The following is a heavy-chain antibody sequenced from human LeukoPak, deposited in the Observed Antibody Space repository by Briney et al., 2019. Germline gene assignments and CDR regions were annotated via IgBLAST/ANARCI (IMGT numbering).Heavy chain of an antibody. Sequence: SETLSLTCTVSGGSINGYSWSWIRQPPGKTLEWIGYVYYTGGTNYNPSLKSRVTILVDTSKNQFSLKLSSVTAADTAVYFCARDWGVGGRPGYMDVWGKGTTVTVSS. V-gene: IGHV4-59*01. D-gene: IGHD6-6*01. CDR3: ARDWGVGGRPGYMDV. CDR1: GGSINGYS. J-gene: IGHJ6*03. CDR2: VYYTGGT.